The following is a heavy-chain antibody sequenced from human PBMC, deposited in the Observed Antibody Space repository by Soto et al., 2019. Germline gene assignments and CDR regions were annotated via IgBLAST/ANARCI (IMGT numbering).Heavy chain of an antibody. V-gene: IGHV3-23*01. CDR2: ISGSGDVI. D-gene: IGHD1-26*01. Sequence: GGSLRLSCAASGFTFSSYAMRWVRQAPGKGLEWVSSISGSGDVIYYADSVKGRFTISRDNSKNTLYLQMNRLRAEDTALYSCVKGPGMSSEFDSWGQGTLLTVSS. J-gene: IGHJ4*02. CDR3: VKGPGMSSEFDS. CDR1: GFTFSSYA.